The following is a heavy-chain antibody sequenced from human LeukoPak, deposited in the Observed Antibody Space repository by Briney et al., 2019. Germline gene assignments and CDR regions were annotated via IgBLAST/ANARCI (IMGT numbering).Heavy chain of an antibody. CDR3: VSVLTVTFDS. CDR2: VWSDGNGK. V-gene: IGHV3-33*01. Sequence: GGSLRLSCAASGXTFSTYGMHWVRQAPGKGLEWVALVWSDGNGKFYADSVKGRFTISRDNPKNTVYLQMNSLRAEDTAVYYCVSVLTVTFDSWGQGTLVTVSS. CDR1: GXTFSTYG. J-gene: IGHJ4*02. D-gene: IGHD4-17*01.